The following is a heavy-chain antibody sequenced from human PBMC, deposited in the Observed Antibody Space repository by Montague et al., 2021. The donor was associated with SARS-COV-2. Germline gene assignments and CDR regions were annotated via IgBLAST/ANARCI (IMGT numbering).Heavy chain of an antibody. CDR2: ISYDGSNK. CDR1: GFTFSSYA. D-gene: IGHD3-10*01. CDR3: VKDMSEFDDLNAFDV. J-gene: IGHJ3*01. V-gene: IGHV3-30*04. Sequence: SRRLSCAASGFTFSSYAMHWVRQAPGKGLEWVAAISYDGSNKYYADSVKGRFTISRDNSKNSLYLQMKSLRTEDTALYFCVKDMSEFDDLNAFDVWGQGTQVTVSS.